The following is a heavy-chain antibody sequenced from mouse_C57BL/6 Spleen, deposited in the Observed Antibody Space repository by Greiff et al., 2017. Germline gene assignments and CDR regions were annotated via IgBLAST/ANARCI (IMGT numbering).Heavy chain of an antibody. CDR2: INPSSGYT. Sequence: VKLMESGAELAKPGASVKMSCKASGYTFTSYWMHWVKQRPGQGLEWIGYINPSSGYTKYNQKFKDKATLTADKSSSTAYMQLSSLTYEDSAVYYCARNYGSSYGGAWFAYWGQGTLVTVSA. J-gene: IGHJ3*01. V-gene: IGHV1-7*01. CDR1: GYTFTSYW. D-gene: IGHD1-1*01. CDR3: ARNYGSSYGGAWFAY.